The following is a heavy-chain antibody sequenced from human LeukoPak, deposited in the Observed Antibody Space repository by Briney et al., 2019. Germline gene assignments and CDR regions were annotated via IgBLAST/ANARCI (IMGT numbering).Heavy chain of an antibody. J-gene: IGHJ4*02. Sequence: GGSLRLSCAASGFTFSSYWMHWVRPAPGKGLVWFSRINSDGSSTSYADSVKGRFTISRDNAKNTLSLQMDRLRAEDTAMYYCARGTGSYYSLGYWGQGTLVTVS. CDR2: INSDGSST. D-gene: IGHD1-26*01. CDR3: ARGTGSYYSLGY. V-gene: IGHV3-74*01. CDR1: GFTFSSYW.